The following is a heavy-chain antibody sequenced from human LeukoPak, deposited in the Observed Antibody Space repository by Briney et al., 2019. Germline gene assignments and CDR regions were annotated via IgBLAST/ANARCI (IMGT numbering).Heavy chain of an antibody. CDR1: GGTFSSYA. J-gene: IGHJ2*01. V-gene: IGHV1-69*01. CDR3: ARAPERYCSSTSCPANWYFDL. D-gene: IGHD2-2*01. CDR2: IIPIFGTA. Sequence: SVKVSCKASGGTFSSYAISWVRQAPGQGLEWMGGIIPIFGTANYAQKFQGRVTITADESTSTAYMELSSLRSEDTAVYYCARAPERYCSSTSCPANWYFDLWGRGTLVTVSS.